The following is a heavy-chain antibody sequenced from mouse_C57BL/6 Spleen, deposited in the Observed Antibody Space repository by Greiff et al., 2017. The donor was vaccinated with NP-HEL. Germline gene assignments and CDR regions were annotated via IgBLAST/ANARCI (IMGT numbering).Heavy chain of an antibody. J-gene: IGHJ2*01. CDR2: IYPRSGNT. D-gene: IGHD2-4*01. Sequence: VQLQESGAELARPGASVKLSCKASGYTFTSYGISWVKQRTGQGLEWIGEIYPRSGNTYYNEKFKGKATLTAAKSSSTAYMELRSLTSEDSAVYFCARRTLDDYDEEAYFDYWGQGTTLTVSS. V-gene: IGHV1-81*01. CDR3: ARRTLDDYDEEAYFDY. CDR1: GYTFTSYG.